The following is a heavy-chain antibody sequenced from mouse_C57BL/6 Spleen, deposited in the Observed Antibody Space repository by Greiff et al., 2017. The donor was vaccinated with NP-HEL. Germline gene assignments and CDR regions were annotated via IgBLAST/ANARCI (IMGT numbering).Heavy chain of an antibody. CDR3: TRSRIYYGNYHWYFDV. D-gene: IGHD2-1*01. J-gene: IGHJ1*03. V-gene: IGHV1-15*01. Sequence: QVQLQQSGAELVRPGASVTLSCKASGYTFTDYEMHWVKQTPVHGLEWIGAIDPETGGTAYNQKFKGKAILTADKSSSTAYMELRSLTSEDSAVYYCTRSRIYYGNYHWYFDVWGTGTTVTVSS. CDR1: GYTFTDYE. CDR2: IDPETGGT.